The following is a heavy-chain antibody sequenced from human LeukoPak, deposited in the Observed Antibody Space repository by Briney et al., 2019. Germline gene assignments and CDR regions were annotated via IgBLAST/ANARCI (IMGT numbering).Heavy chain of an antibody. Sequence: GASVKVSCKASGYTFTGYYMHWVRLAPGQGLEWMGWINPNSGGTNYAQKFQGRVTMTRDTSISTAYMELSRLRSDDTAVYYCARQLIYYYYYMDVWGKGTTVTVSS. CDR3: ARQLIYYYYYMDV. D-gene: IGHD5-24*01. J-gene: IGHJ6*03. CDR1: GYTFTGYY. V-gene: IGHV1-2*02. CDR2: INPNSGGT.